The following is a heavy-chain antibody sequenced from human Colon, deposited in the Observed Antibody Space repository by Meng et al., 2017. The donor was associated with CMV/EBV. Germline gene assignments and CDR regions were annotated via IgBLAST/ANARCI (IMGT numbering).Heavy chain of an antibody. CDR3: LRGRGSSDY. CDR2: ILDDGISQ. V-gene: IGHV3-30-3*01. J-gene: IGHJ4*02. Sequence: GGSLRLSCSASGFTFSNYEMNWVRQAPGKGLEWVALILDDGISQYYADSVTGRFTISRDISKNTLYLEMNDLRIEDTAVYYCLRGRGSSDYWGQGTLVTVSS. CDR1: GFTFSNYE. D-gene: IGHD1-26*01.